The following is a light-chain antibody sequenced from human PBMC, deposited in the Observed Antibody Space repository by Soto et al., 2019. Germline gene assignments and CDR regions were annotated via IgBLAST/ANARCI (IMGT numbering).Light chain of an antibody. V-gene: IGKV3-20*01. CDR3: QQYGSSPPT. Sequence: EIVLTQSPGTLSLSPGERANLSCRASQSVSSSYLAWYQQKPGQAPRLLIYGASSRATGIPDRFSGSGSGTDFTLTISRLEPEDFAVYYCQQYGSSPPTFGQGTRLEIK. CDR1: QSVSSSY. J-gene: IGKJ5*01. CDR2: GAS.